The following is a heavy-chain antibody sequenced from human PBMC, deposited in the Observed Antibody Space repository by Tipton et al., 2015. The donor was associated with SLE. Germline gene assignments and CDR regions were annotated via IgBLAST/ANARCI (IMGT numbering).Heavy chain of an antibody. J-gene: IGHJ4*02. CDR3: ARGLVD. CDR1: GGSFSGYY. D-gene: IGHD3-16*01. V-gene: IGHV4-34*01. CDR2: INPSGGT. Sequence: AGLVKPSETLSLTCVVYGGSFSGYYWSWIREPPGKGLEWIGEINPSGGTNYNPSLKSRVTMSLDTSKKQFSLKLTSVTAADTAVYYCARGLVDWGQGTLVTVSS.